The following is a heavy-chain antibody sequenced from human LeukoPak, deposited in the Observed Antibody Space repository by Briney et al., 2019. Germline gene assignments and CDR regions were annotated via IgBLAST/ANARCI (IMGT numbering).Heavy chain of an antibody. D-gene: IGHD6-13*01. Sequence: GGSLRLSCAASGFTFSSYSMNWVRQAPGKGLEWVAFIRYDGNEKSYADSVRGRFTISRDNSKNALYLQMNSLRPEDTTVYYCVKGSLYSISWYGSLCGFWGQGALVTVSS. J-gene: IGHJ4*02. CDR2: IRYDGNEK. CDR3: VKGSLYSISWYGSLCGF. CDR1: GFTFSSYS. V-gene: IGHV3-30*02.